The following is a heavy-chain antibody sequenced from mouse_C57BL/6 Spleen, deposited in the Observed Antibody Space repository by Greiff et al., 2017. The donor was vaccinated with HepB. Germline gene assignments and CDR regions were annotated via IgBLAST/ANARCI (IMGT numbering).Heavy chain of an antibody. CDR2: ISDGGSYT. D-gene: IGHD1-1*01. CDR1: GFTFSSYA. V-gene: IGHV5-4*01. Sequence: EVKLVESGGGLVKPGGSLKLSCAASGFTFSSYAMSWVRQTPEKRLEWVATISDGGSYTYYPDNVKGRFTISRDNAKNNLYLQMSHLKSEDTAMYYCAREGFYYGFDYWGQGTTLTVSS. J-gene: IGHJ2*01. CDR3: AREGFYYGFDY.